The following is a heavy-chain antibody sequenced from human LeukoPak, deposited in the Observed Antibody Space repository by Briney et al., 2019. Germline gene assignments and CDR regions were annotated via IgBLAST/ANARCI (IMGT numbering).Heavy chain of an antibody. CDR1: GFTFSSYG. CDR3: AREARRYSSSWYLDY. CDR2: IRYDGSNK. Sequence: GGSLRLSCAASGFTFSSYGMHWVRQAPGNGLEWVAFIRYDGSNKYYADSVKGRFTISRDNSKNTLYLQMTSLRAEDTAVYYCAREARRYSSSWYLDYWGQGTLVTVSS. V-gene: IGHV3-30*02. D-gene: IGHD6-13*01. J-gene: IGHJ4*02.